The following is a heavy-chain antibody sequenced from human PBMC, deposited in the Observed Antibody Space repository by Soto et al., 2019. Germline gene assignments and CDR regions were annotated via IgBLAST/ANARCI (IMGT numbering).Heavy chain of an antibody. V-gene: IGHV3-23*01. D-gene: IGHD3-22*01. CDR2: ISGSGGSI. CDR1: GFTFSTYA. CDR3: ARESNYYDSLNWFDP. J-gene: IGHJ5*02. Sequence: PGGSLRLSCAASGFTFSTYAMNWVRQAPGNGLEWVSAISGSGGSIHYADSVKGRFTISRDNAKNSLYLQMNSLRDEDTAVYYCARESNYYDSLNWFDPWGQGTLVTVSS.